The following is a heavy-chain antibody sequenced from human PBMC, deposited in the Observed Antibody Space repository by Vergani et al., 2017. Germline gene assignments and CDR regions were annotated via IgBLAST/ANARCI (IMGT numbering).Heavy chain of an antibody. CDR3: ARDYVGRPPGIAAAAPYDYYDMDV. Sequence: QVQLVQSGAEVKKPGSSVKVSCKASGGTFSSYAISWVRQAPGQGLEWMGGIIPIFGTANYAQKFQGSVTITADESTRTAYIALRSLRSEDTAVCYGARDYVGRPPGIAAAAPYDYYDMDVWGKGTTVTVSS. CDR1: GGTFSSYA. D-gene: IGHD6-13*01. V-gene: IGHV1-69*01. J-gene: IGHJ6*03. CDR2: IIPIFGTA.